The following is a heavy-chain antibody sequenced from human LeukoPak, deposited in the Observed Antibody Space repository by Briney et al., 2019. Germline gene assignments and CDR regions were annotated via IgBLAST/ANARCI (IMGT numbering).Heavy chain of an antibody. CDR1: GFAFSSNW. D-gene: IGHD3-3*01. CDR3: AKDHYWSIDY. V-gene: IGHV3-74*01. J-gene: IGHJ4*02. CDR2: IKGDGIST. Sequence: GGSLRLSCAASGFAFSSNWMHWVRHAPGQGLVWVSRIKGDGISTNYADSVKGRFTISRDIAKNTLYLQMNSLRAEDTGVYYCAKDHYWSIDYWGRGTLVTVSS.